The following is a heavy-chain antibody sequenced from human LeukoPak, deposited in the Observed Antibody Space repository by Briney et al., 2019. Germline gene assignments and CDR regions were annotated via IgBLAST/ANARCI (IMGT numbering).Heavy chain of an antibody. D-gene: IGHD6-6*01. CDR2: ISGSGGST. Sequence: GSLRLSCAASGFTFSSYAVSWVRQAPGKGLEWVSAISGSGGSTYYADSVKGRFTISRDNSKNTLYLQMNSLRAEDTAVYYCAKDIAARPNYFDYWGQGTLVTVSS. CDR1: GFTFSSYA. J-gene: IGHJ4*02. CDR3: AKDIAARPNYFDY. V-gene: IGHV3-23*01.